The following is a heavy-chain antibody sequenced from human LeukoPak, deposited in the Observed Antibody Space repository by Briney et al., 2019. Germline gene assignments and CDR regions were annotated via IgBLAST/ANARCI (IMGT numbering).Heavy chain of an antibody. V-gene: IGHV3-23*01. J-gene: IGHJ4*02. CDR1: GFTFNIYA. CDR2: ISGGSRST. CDR3: SRLRGCSYGYADY. D-gene: IGHD5-18*01. Sequence: GGSLRLSCAASGFTFNIYAMSWVRQAPGKGLEWVSAISGGSRSTYYADSAKGRFTISRDNSKNSLYLQMNNLRAEDTAVYYCSRLRGCSYGYADYWGQGTLVTVSS.